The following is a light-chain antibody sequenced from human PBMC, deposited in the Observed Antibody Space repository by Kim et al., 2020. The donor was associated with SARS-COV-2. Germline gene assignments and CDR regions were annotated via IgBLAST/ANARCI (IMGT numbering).Light chain of an antibody. V-gene: IGLV3-21*04. CDR3: QVWDSGSDHPV. CDR2: YDS. J-gene: IGLJ2*01. CDR1: KVGGKS. Sequence: APGKTARITWEGNKVGGKSVHWHQQRPGRAPILVMYYDSDRPSGIPDRFSGSNSGNTATLTISRVEAGDEADYYCQVWDSGSDHPVFGGGTQLTVL.